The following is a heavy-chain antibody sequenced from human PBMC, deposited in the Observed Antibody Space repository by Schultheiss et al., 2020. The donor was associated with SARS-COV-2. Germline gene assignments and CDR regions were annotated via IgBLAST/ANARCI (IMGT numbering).Heavy chain of an antibody. V-gene: IGHV3-74*01. CDR1: GFTFDDYA. Sequence: GESLKISCAASGFTFDDYAMHWVRQAPGKGLEWVSRINSDGSSTSYADSVKGRFTISRDNAKNTLYLQMNSLRAEDTAVYYCAKQNSYGYFFDYWGQGTLVTVSS. J-gene: IGHJ4*02. CDR3: AKQNSYGYFFDY. CDR2: INSDGSST. D-gene: IGHD5-18*01.